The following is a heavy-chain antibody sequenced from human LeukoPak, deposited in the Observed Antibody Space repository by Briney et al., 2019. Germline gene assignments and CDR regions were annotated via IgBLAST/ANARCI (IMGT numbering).Heavy chain of an antibody. CDR1: GYTFTSNY. Sequence: ASVKVSCTASGYTFTSNYIHWVRQAPGHGLEWMGMIYPRDGSTSYAQKFQGRVTVTRDTSTGTVHMGLSGLRSEDTAVYYCARDQEGFDYWGQGTLVTVSS. J-gene: IGHJ4*02. CDR2: IYPRDGST. CDR3: ARDQEGFDY. V-gene: IGHV1-46*01.